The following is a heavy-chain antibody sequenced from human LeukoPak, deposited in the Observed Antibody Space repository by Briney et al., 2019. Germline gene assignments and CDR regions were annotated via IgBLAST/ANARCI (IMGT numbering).Heavy chain of an antibody. V-gene: IGHV3-23*01. Sequence: GGSLRLSCAASGFTFSSYGMGWVRQAPGKGLEWVSLISGTAFSTYYADSVRGRFTISRDNSKSTLSLQMNSLRAEDTAIYYCATYRQVLLPFESWGQGTLVTVSS. D-gene: IGHD2/OR15-2a*01. CDR3: ATYRQVLLPFES. CDR1: GFTFSSYG. CDR2: ISGTAFST. J-gene: IGHJ4*02.